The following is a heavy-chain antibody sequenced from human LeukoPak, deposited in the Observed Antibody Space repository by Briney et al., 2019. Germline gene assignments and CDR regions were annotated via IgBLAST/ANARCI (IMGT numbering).Heavy chain of an antibody. CDR1: GYSFTSYW. D-gene: IGHD2-8*01. J-gene: IGHJ4*02. CDR2: IYPGDSDT. Sequence: GESLKISCKGSGYSFTSYWIGWVRQMPGKGLEWMGIIYPGDSDTRYSPSFQGQVTISADKSISTAYLQWSSLKASDTAMYYCARQYCASGVCYGLSDYWGQGTLVTVSS. V-gene: IGHV5-51*01. CDR3: ARQYCASGVCYGLSDY.